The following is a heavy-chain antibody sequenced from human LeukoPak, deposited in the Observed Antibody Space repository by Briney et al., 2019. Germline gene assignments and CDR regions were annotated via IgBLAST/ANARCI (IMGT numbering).Heavy chain of an antibody. CDR2: IHYSGST. CDR1: GASISSHY. Sequence: PSETLSLTCSVSGASISSHYWSWIRQPPGKGLEWIGYIHYSGSTNCNPSLKSRVTISLDTSKNQFSLKLTSVTAADTAVYYCVRNIVGANAFDYWGQGTLVTVSS. V-gene: IGHV4-59*11. CDR3: VRNIVGANAFDY. J-gene: IGHJ4*02. D-gene: IGHD1-26*01.